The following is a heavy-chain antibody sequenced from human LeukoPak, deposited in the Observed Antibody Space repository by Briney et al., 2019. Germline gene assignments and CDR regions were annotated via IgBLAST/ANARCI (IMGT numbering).Heavy chain of an antibody. Sequence: SETLSLTCTVSGDSMRSYFWSWIRQPPGKGLEWIGYIYYSGSTNYNPSLKSRVTISVDTSKNQFSLKLSSVTAADTAVYYCASTYSSSWYKPFDYWGQGTLVTVSS. CDR2: IYYSGST. J-gene: IGHJ4*02. V-gene: IGHV4-59*01. D-gene: IGHD6-13*01. CDR3: ASTYSSSWYKPFDY. CDR1: GDSMRSYF.